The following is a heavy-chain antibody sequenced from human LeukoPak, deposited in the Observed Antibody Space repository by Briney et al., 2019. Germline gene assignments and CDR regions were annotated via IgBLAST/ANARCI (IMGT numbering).Heavy chain of an antibody. J-gene: IGHJ4*01. CDR1: GFSLSTRGVG. D-gene: IGHD6-19*01. V-gene: IGHV2-5*02. Sequence: SGPTLVNPTQTFTLTCTFSGFSLSTRGVGVGWVCQPPGKALEWLAIIYWDDDKYYSPSLQSRLTITKDTSKNQVVLTMTNMDPVDTATYYCAHSRVAVAGTRDFDCWGHGTLVTVSS. CDR2: IYWDDDK. CDR3: AHSRVAVAGTRDFDC.